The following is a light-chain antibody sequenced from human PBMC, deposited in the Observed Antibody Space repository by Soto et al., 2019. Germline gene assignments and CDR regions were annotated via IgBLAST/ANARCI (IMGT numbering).Light chain of an antibody. CDR3: QQYTNWPLT. V-gene: IGKV3D-15*01. Sequence: EIAMTQSPATLSVSPGERATLSCRASQSVYSNLAWYQQKPGQAPRLLIYGASTRATGTPARFSASGSGTEFPVTISSLQSEDFAVYYCQQYTNWPLTFGGGTKVEI. CDR1: QSVYSN. J-gene: IGKJ4*01. CDR2: GAS.